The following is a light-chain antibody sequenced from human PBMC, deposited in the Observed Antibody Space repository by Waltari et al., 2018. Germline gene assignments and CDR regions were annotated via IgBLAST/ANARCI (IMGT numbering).Light chain of an antibody. CDR1: SSDVGSYTL. CDR2: AVS. Sequence: QSALTQPASVSGSPGQSITIPCTGTSSDVGSYTLVSWYQQHPGKAPKLIIYAVSQRPSGGSARFSGSKSGNTASLTISGLQAEDEADYYCCSYAGSTTRWVFGGGTKLTVL. J-gene: IGLJ3*02. V-gene: IGLV2-23*02. CDR3: CSYAGSTTRWV.